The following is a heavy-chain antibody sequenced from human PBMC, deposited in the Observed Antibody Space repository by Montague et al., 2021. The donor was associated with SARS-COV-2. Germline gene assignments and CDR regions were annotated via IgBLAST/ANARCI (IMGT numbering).Heavy chain of an antibody. D-gene: IGHD6-13*01. CDR1: GFTFGSYD. CDR3: ARAGAPIAAAGNFYHYGMDV. Sequence: SLRLSCAASGFTFGSYDMHWVRQGTGKGLEWVSAIATAGDTYYAGSVTGRFTISGENAKNSLYLQMHSLRAGDTAVYYCARAGAPIAAAGNFYHYGMDVWGQGTTVTVSS. V-gene: IGHV3-13*01. CDR2: IATAGDT. J-gene: IGHJ6*02.